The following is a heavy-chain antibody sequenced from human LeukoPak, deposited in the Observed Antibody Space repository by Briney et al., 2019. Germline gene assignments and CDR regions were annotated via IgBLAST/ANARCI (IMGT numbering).Heavy chain of an antibody. Sequence: PGGSLRLSCAASGFTFSSYGMHWVRQAPGKGLEWVAFIRYDGSNKYYADSVKGRFTISRDNSKNTLYLQMNSLRAEDTAVDYCAKELPTVIYAFDIWGQGTMVTVSS. V-gene: IGHV3-30*02. CDR2: IRYDGSNK. J-gene: IGHJ3*02. CDR3: AKELPTVIYAFDI. D-gene: IGHD4-17*01. CDR1: GFTFSSYG.